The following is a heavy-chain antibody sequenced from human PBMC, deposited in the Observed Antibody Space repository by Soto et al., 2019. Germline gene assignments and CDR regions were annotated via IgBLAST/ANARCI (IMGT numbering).Heavy chain of an antibody. Sequence: QVQLVQSGAEVKKPGASVKVSCKAYGYTFSSYGLSWVRQAPGQGLEWMGWISAYSGNTVYTQRFKGRLTMATDTSTGKAYMEWRSLRSDDTAVYYCARDFYQSSGYCDYWGQGTLVTVSS. CDR1: GYTFSSYG. D-gene: IGHD3-22*01. CDR3: ARDFYQSSGYCDY. V-gene: IGHV1-18*01. CDR2: ISAYSGNT. J-gene: IGHJ4*02.